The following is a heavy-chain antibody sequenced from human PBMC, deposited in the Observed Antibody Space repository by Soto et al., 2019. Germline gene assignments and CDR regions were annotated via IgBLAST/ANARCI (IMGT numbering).Heavy chain of an antibody. Sequence: QVQLQQWGAGPLRPLETLSLTCGVSGGSFRGYYWAWIRQSPGNGLEWIGEINDRGSINYTPSLKSRGSISVDTSKNHYSLNRRSVTAAGTAVYYCARESHDILTGTPWVWYFDLWGRGTLVTVSS. CDR3: ARESHDILTGTPWVWYFDL. V-gene: IGHV4-34*01. D-gene: IGHD3-9*01. CDR1: GGSFRGYY. J-gene: IGHJ2*01. CDR2: INDRGSI.